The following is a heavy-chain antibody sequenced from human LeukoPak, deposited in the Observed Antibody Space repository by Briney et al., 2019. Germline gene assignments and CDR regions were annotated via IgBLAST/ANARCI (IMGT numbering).Heavy chain of an antibody. CDR2: FWCDGSNK. D-gene: IGHD3-22*01. CDR1: GFTFSIYG. Sequence: PGRSLRLSCAASGFTFSIYGMHWVRQAAGKGWEWVTFFWCDGSNKYYAGCVKGRFSISRDNSKNTLYLQMNSLRAEDTAVYYCAKTQGDYYDGSGFLDYWGQGTLVTVSS. CDR3: AKTQGDYYDGSGFLDY. V-gene: IGHV3-33*06. J-gene: IGHJ4*02.